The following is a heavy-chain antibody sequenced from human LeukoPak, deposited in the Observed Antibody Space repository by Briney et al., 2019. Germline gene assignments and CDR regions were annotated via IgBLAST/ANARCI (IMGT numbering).Heavy chain of an antibody. CDR3: ARGDFWSGYRLRYYYYYMDV. Sequence: SVKVSCKASGGTFSSYAISWVRQAPGQGLEWMGGIIPIFVTENYEQKFQGRVTITTDESTSTDYMELSSLRSEDTAVYYCARGDFWSGYRLRYYYYYMDVWGKGTTVTVSS. CDR1: GGTFSSYA. V-gene: IGHV1-69*05. CDR2: IIPIFVTE. D-gene: IGHD3-3*01. J-gene: IGHJ6*03.